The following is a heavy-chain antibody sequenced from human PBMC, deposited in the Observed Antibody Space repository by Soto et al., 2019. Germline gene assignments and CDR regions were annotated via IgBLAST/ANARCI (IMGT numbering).Heavy chain of an antibody. D-gene: IGHD3-22*01. J-gene: IGHJ2*01. Sequence: QVQLQESGPGLVKPSQTLSLTCTVSGGSISSGGYYWSWIRQHPGKGLEWIGYIYYSGSTYYNPYLKSRVTISVDTSKNQFSLKLSSVTAADTAVYYCARDRRDYYDSSGYPYWYFDLWGRGTLVTVSS. CDR2: IYYSGST. CDR1: GGSISSGGYY. V-gene: IGHV4-31*03. CDR3: ARDRRDYYDSSGYPYWYFDL.